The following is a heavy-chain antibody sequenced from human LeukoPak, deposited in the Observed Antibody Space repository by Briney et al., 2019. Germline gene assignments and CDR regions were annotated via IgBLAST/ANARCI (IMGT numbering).Heavy chain of an antibody. V-gene: IGHV3-30*18. CDR1: GFTFSSYG. Sequence: GRSLRLSCAASGFTFSSYGMHWVRQAPGKGLEWVAVISYDGSNKYHADSVKGRFTISRDNSKNTLYLQMNSLRAEDTAVYYCAKDKGDGYNYWAYYYGMDVWGQGTTVTVSS. J-gene: IGHJ6*02. D-gene: IGHD5-24*01. CDR3: AKDKGDGYNYWAYYYGMDV. CDR2: ISYDGSNK.